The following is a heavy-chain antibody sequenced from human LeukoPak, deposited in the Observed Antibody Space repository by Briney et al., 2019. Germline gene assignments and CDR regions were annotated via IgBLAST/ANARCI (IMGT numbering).Heavy chain of an antibody. CDR2: ISSRSFSI. V-gene: IGHV3-48*01. D-gene: IGHD1-7*01. J-gene: IGHJ3*02. CDR3: AREHGETTFDASDI. Sequence: GGSLRLSSAASGFTLSSYSMNWVRQAPGKGLGWVSYISSRSFSIYYADSVKGRFTISRDNAKNSLYLQMNSLRAEDTAVYYCAREHGETTFDASDIWGQGTMVTVSS. CDR1: GFTLSSYS.